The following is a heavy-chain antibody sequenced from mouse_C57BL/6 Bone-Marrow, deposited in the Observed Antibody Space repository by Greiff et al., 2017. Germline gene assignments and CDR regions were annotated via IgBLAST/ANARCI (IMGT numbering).Heavy chain of an antibody. CDR3: ARETGTTYYYAMDY. CDR2: IDPSDSDT. D-gene: IGHD4-1*01. CDR1: GYTFTSYW. Sequence: QVQLKQPGAELVKPGASVKLSCKASGYTFTSYWMQWVKQRPGQGLEWIGAIDPSDSDTNYNKKFKGKATLTVDTSSSTAYMQLSSLTSEDSAVYYCARETGTTYYYAMDYWGQGTSVTVSS. V-gene: IGHV1-50*01. J-gene: IGHJ4*01.